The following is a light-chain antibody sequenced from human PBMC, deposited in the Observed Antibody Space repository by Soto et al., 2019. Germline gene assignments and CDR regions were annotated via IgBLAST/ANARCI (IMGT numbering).Light chain of an antibody. J-gene: IGLJ2*01. CDR2: EDD. Sequence: NFMLTQPHSVSESPGKTVTISCTGSGGSIATNYVQWHQQRPGSAPTTVIYEDDNRPSGVPDRFSGSIDRSSNSASLIISGLKTEDDADYYCQSHDSTNVVFGRGTKLTVL. CDR3: QSHDSTNVV. V-gene: IGLV6-57*02. CDR1: GGSIATNY.